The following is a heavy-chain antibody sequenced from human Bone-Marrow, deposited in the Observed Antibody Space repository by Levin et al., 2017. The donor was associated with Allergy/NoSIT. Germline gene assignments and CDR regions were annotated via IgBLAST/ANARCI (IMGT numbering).Heavy chain of an antibody. Sequence: GESLKISCVASGFTFSRYAMSWVRQAPGKGLEWVSIISGSAAATSYAVSLKGRFTISRDNSKSTVYLQMRSLRADDTAVYYCAKTSYDFWCDSYGPPHDYWCQGTLVTVSS. CDR2: ISGSAAAT. D-gene: IGHD3/OR15-3a*01. CDR1: GFTFSRYA. CDR3: AKTSYDFWCDSYGPPHDY. J-gene: IGHJ4*02. V-gene: IGHV3-23*01.